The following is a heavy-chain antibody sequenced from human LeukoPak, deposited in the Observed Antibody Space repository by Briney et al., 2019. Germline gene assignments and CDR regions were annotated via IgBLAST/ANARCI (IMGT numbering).Heavy chain of an antibody. V-gene: IGHV3-43*01. Sequence: GGSLRLSCAASGFTFDDYTMHWVRQAPGKGLEWVSLISWDGGSTYYADSVKGRFTISRDNSKNSLYLQMNSLRTEDTALYYCAKDDDYGDNNLDYWGQGTLVTVSS. CDR3: AKDDDYGDNNLDY. CDR2: ISWDGGST. D-gene: IGHD4-17*01. J-gene: IGHJ4*02. CDR1: GFTFDDYT.